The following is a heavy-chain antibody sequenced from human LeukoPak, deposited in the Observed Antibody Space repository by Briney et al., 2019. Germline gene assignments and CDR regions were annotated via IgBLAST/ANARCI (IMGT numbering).Heavy chain of an antibody. CDR1: GYTFTGYY. V-gene: IGHV1-2*02. J-gene: IGHJ4*02. D-gene: IGHD6-6*01. Sequence: ASVKVSCKASGYTFTGYYMHWVRQAPGQGLEWMGWINPNSGGTNYAQKFQGRVTMTRDTSISTAYMELSRLRSDDTAVYYCAREYSSSPSRFDYWGQGTLATVSS. CDR3: AREYSSSPSRFDY. CDR2: INPNSGGT.